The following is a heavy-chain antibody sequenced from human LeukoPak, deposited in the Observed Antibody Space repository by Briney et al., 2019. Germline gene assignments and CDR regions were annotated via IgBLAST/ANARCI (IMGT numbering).Heavy chain of an antibody. V-gene: IGHV3-23*01. D-gene: IGHD2-2*01. CDR2: ITGSGGNT. CDR3: ARKVYHRFDY. CDR1: GFLFNSYS. Sequence: GSLRLSCAASGFLFNSYSISWVRPAPGKGLEWVSVITGSGGNTYYADSVKGRFTISKDNSKNTVYLQMSSLRADDTAVYYCARKVYHRFDYWGQGTLVTVSS. J-gene: IGHJ4*02.